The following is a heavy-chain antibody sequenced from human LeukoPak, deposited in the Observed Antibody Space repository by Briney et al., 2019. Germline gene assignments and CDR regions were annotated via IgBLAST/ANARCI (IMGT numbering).Heavy chain of an antibody. CDR2: IYYSGST. CDR1: GGSISSYY. CDR3: ARAGYSGSYSLDY. Sequence: PSQTLSLTCTVSGGSISSYYWSWIRQPPGKGLEWIGYIYYSGSTNYNPSLKSRVTISVDTSKNQFSLKLSSVTAADTAVYYCARAGYSGSYSLDYWGQGTLVTVSS. J-gene: IGHJ4*02. D-gene: IGHD1-26*01. V-gene: IGHV4-59*01.